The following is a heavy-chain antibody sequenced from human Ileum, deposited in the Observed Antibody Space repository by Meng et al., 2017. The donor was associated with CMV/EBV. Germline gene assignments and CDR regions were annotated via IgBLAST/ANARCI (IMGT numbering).Heavy chain of an antibody. CDR1: GFTFSDYY. CDR2: ISSSGDII. D-gene: IGHD2-2*02. V-gene: IGHV3-11*04. CDR3: ERGYCRRSSCYKYYAMDV. J-gene: IGHJ6*02. Sequence: GESLKISCAASGFTFSDYYMSWIRQAPGKGLEWISYISSSGDIIYYADSVKGRFTSSRDNAKNSLNLQMNSLRAEDTAVYYCERGYCRRSSCYKYYAMDVWGQGTTVTVSS.